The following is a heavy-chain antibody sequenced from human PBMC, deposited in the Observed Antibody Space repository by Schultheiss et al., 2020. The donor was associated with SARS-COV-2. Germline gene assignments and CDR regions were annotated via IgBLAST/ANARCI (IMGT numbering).Heavy chain of an antibody. Sequence: ASVKVSCKASGYTFTGYYMHWVRQAPGQGLEWMGIINPSGGSTSYAQKFQGRVTMTRDTSTSTVYMELSSLRSEDTAVYYCAREVRDYDSSGYSFDYWGQGTLVTVSS. CDR2: INPSGGST. CDR3: AREVRDYDSSGYSFDY. CDR1: GYTFTGYY. J-gene: IGHJ4*02. D-gene: IGHD3-22*01. V-gene: IGHV1-46*03.